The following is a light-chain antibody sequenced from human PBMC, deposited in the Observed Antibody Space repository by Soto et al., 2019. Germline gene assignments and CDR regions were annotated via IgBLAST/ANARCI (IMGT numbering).Light chain of an antibody. CDR1: QSVSGK. J-gene: IGKJ1*01. CDR3: QHYNSYSEA. CDR2: VAS. Sequence: EVLVTQSPATLSVSPGERATLSCRSSQSVSGKLAWYQQKPGQAPRLLIYVASTRATGIPARFSGSRSGTEFTLTISRLQPDDFATYYCQHYNSYSEAFGEGTKVDIK. V-gene: IGKV3-15*01.